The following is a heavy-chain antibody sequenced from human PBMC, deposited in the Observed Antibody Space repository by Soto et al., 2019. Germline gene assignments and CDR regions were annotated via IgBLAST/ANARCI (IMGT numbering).Heavy chain of an antibody. CDR3: ARDHYGSGSPPGY. V-gene: IGHV3-21*01. CDR2: ISSNSSDI. J-gene: IGHJ4*02. CDR1: GFTFSNFG. D-gene: IGHD3-10*01. Sequence: EVQLVESGGGLVKPGGSLRLSCEASGFTFSNFGMHWVRQAPGKGLEWVSFISSNSSDIYYADSLKGRFTISRDNAKNSLYLQMSSLRAEDTALYYCARDHYGSGSPPGYWGQGILVTVSS.